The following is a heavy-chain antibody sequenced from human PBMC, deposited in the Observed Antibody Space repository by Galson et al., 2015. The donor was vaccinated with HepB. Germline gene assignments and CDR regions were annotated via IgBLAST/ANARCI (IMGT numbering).Heavy chain of an antibody. CDR1: GYSFINYG. J-gene: IGHJ4*02. CDR3: AREYALRSIVTGRGITSPFDY. CDR2: TRAYNGNK. Sequence: SVQVSCKASGYSFINYGISWVRQAPGQGLEWMGWTRAYNGNKQYALKFPGRVTMTTDTSTSTAYMELRNLRSDDMAIYYCAREYALRSIVTGRGITSPFDYWGQGTLVTVSS. D-gene: IGHD3-10*01. V-gene: IGHV1-18*03.